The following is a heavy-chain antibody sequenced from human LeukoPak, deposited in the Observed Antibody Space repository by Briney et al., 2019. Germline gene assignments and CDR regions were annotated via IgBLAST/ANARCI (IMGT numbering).Heavy chain of an antibody. D-gene: IGHD2-15*01. CDR2: ISKDGGTK. V-gene: IGHV3-30-3*01. J-gene: IGHJ4*02. CDR3: ARGGDLKYCSGGSCYSVDY. Sequence: PGGSLRLSCAASGFSFSDYVIHWVRQAPGKGLDWVAVISKDGGTKYYADSVKGRLTIPRDNSKNMLYLQMNSLRPEDTAVYYCARGGDLKYCSGGSCYSVDYWSQGTLVTVSS. CDR1: GFSFSDYV.